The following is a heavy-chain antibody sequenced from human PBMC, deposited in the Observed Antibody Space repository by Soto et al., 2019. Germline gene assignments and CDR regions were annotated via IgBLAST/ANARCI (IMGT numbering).Heavy chain of an antibody. J-gene: IGHJ4*02. CDR3: ARMRNILTGYPGHFDY. D-gene: IGHD3-9*01. V-gene: IGHV3-9*01. CDR1: GFTFDDYG. Sequence: SLRLSCAASGFTFDDYGMHWVRQAPGKGLEWVSGISWNSGSMAYADSVKGRFTISRDNAKNSLYLQMNSLRGEDTAVYYCARMRNILTGYPGHFDYWGQGTLVTVPQ. CDR2: ISWNSGSM.